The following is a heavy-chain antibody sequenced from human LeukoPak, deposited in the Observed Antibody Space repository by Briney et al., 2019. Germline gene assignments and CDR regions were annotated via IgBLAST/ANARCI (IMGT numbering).Heavy chain of an antibody. CDR3: AKDILVGATSYQLDY. CDR1: GFTFSSYE. D-gene: IGHD1-26*01. V-gene: IGHV3-74*01. J-gene: IGHJ4*02. CDR2: INTDGSST. Sequence: GGSLRLSCAASGFTFSSYEMNWVRHAPGKGLVWVSRINTDGSSTSYADSVKGRFTISRDNSKNTLYLQMNSLRAEDTAVYYCAKDILVGATSYQLDYWGQGTLVTVSS.